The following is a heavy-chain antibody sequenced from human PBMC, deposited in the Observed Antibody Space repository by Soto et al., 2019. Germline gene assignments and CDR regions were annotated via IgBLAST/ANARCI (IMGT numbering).Heavy chain of an antibody. CDR2: ISGSGGST. J-gene: IGHJ4*02. V-gene: IGHV3-23*01. CDR3: AKEIYSSSSFYY. CDR1: GFTFRSYA. D-gene: IGHD6-6*01. Sequence: EVQLLESGGGLVLPGGSLRVSCAASGFTFRSYAMNWVRQAPGKGLEWVSAISGSGGSTYYADSVKGRFSNCRDNSKNTQYLQINSLRAEDTAVYFCAKEIYSSSSFYYWGQGTLVTVSS.